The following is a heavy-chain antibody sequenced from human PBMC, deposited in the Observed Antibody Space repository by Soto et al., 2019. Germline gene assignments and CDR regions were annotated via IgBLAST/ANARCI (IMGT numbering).Heavy chain of an antibody. CDR3: ASQVITFFGVAILY. CDR2: IYYSGST. Sequence: QLQLQESGPGLVKPSETLSLTCTVSGGSISSSSYYWGWIRQPPGKGLEWIGSIYYSGSTYYNPSLKSRVTISVDTSKNQFSLKLSSVTAADTAVYYCASQVITFFGVAILYWGQGTLVTVSS. CDR1: GGSISSSSYY. V-gene: IGHV4-39*01. D-gene: IGHD3-3*01. J-gene: IGHJ4*02.